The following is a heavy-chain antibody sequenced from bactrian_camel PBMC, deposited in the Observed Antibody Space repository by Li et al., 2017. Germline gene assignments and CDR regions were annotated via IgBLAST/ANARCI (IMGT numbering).Heavy chain of an antibody. V-gene: IGHV3S53*01. CDR1: GHIFKSCG. J-gene: IGHJ4*01. CDR2: ISSDGTS. D-gene: IGHD2*01. CDR3: AADSEEYYSCSYCCS. Sequence: QLVESGGGSAQPGGSLKLSCAASGHIFKSCGLAWYRQAPGKERELVSSISSDGTSTYADSVKGRFTISQDNAKNTVYLDMSGLKPEDTGVYYCAADSEEYYSCSYCCSRGQGTQVTVS.